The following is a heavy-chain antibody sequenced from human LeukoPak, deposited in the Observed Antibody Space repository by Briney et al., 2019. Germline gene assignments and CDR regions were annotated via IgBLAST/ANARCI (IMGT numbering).Heavy chain of an antibody. J-gene: IGHJ4*02. CDR2: INHSGST. CDR1: GGSFSGYY. CDR3: ARDGYYDSSGYYYPWGLDY. D-gene: IGHD3-22*01. Sequence: PSETLSLTCAVYGGSFSGYYWSWIRQPPGKGLEWIGEINHSGSTNYNPSLKSRVTISVDTSKNQFSLKLSSVTAADTAVYYCARDGYYDSSGYYYPWGLDYWGQGTLVTVSS. V-gene: IGHV4-34*01.